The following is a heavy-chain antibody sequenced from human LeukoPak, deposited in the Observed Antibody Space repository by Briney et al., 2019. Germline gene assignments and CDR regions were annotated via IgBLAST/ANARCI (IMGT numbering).Heavy chain of an antibody. Sequence: PGGSLRLSCAASGLTFSSYAMSLVRQAPGKGLEWVSAISGSGGSTYYADSVKGRFTISRDNSKKTLYLQMNSLRAEDTAVYYCAKGKINHNGAFDIWGQGTMVTVSS. CDR2: ISGSGGST. CDR1: GLTFSSYA. V-gene: IGHV3-23*01. D-gene: IGHD2-8*01. CDR3: AKGKINHNGAFDI. J-gene: IGHJ3*02.